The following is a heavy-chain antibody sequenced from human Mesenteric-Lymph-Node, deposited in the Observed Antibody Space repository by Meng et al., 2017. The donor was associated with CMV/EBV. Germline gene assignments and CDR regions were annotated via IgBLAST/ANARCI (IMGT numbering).Heavy chain of an antibody. CDR1: GFTFSSYA. J-gene: IGHJ4*02. D-gene: IGHD3-22*01. Sequence: GESLKISCAASGFTFSSYAMSWVRQAPGKGLEGVSAISGSGGSTYYADSVKGRFTISRDNSKNTLYLQMNSLRAEDTAVYYCAKQSLDYYDSSGYYRGYFDYWGQGTLVTVSS. V-gene: IGHV3-23*01. CDR3: AKQSLDYYDSSGYYRGYFDY. CDR2: ISGSGGST.